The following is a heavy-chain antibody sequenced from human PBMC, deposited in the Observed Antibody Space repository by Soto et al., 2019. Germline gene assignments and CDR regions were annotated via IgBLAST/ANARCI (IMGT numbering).Heavy chain of an antibody. CDR1: GFTFSSYA. CDR2: ISGSGGST. J-gene: IGHJ4*02. V-gene: IGHV3-23*01. CDR3: AKDPVEMATTY. Sequence: GSLLLPCAASGFTFSSYAMSWVRQAPGKGLEWVSAISGSGGSTYYADSVKGRFTISRDNSKNTLYLQMNSLRAEDTAVYYCAKDPVEMATTYWGQGTLVTVSS. D-gene: IGHD5-12*01.